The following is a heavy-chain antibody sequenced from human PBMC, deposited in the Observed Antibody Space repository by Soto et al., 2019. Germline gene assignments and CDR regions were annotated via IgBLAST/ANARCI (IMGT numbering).Heavy chain of an antibody. CDR1: GFTVSSNY. Sequence: EVQLVESGGGLIQPGGSLRLSCAASGFTVSSNYMSWVRQAPGKGLEWVSVIYSGGSTYYADSVKGRFTISRDNSKNTLYLQMNSLRAGDTAVYYCARGSAGGAYLPPFDYWGQGTLVTVSS. CDR3: ARGSAGGAYLPPFDY. V-gene: IGHV3-53*01. D-gene: IGHD2-2*01. J-gene: IGHJ4*02. CDR2: IYSGGST.